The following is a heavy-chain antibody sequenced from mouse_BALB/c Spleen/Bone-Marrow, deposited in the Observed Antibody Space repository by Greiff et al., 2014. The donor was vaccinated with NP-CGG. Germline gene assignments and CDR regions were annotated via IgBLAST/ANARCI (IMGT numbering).Heavy chain of an antibody. V-gene: IGHV1-9*01. D-gene: IGHD2-4*01. CDR2: ILPGSGTT. Sequence: VQLQQSGAELMKPGASVKISCKATGYTFSTYWIEWVKQRPGHGLEWIGEILPGSGTTNYNEKFKGKATFTADTSSNTAYMQLSILTSEDSAVYYCARLITTGGFAYWGQGTLVTVSA. J-gene: IGHJ3*01. CDR1: GYTFSTYW. CDR3: ARLITTGGFAY.